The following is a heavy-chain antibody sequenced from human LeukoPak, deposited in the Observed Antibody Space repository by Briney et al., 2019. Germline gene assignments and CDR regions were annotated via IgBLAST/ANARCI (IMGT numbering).Heavy chain of an antibody. CDR2: ISGSGAGT. CDR3: ASPDSYYGSGSSRQYYYYYGLDV. J-gene: IGHJ6*02. Sequence: GGSLRLSCAASGFAFSGYAMNWVRQAPGKGLEWVSGISGSGAGTYYADSVKGRFTISRDNSKNTLYLQMNSLRADDTAVYYCASPDSYYGSGSSRQYYYYYGLDVWGQGTTVTVSS. V-gene: IGHV3-23*01. CDR1: GFAFSGYA. D-gene: IGHD3-10*01.